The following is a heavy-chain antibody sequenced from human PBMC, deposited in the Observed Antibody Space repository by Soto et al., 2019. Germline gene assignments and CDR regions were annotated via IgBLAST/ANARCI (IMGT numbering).Heavy chain of an antibody. CDR3: ACSGGSCYSGQSGY. D-gene: IGHD2-15*01. Sequence: VASGRGCCTDSLCTFSSYGISFLLPGRGQGLEWMGGIIPIFGTANYAQKFQGRVTITADKSTSTAYMELSSLRSEDTAGDDGACSGGSCYSGQSGYWGQGTRVTVS. J-gene: IGHJ4*02. CDR1: LCTFSSYG. CDR2: IIPIFGTA. V-gene: IGHV1-69*06.